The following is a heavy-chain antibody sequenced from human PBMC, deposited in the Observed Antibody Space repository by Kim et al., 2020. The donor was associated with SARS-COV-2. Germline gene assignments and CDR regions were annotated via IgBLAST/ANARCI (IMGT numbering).Heavy chain of an antibody. V-gene: IGHV3-11*04. Sequence: EGSVKGRFTISRDNTKNALYLQMNSLRAEETAVYYCARSGVVTAMYFDYWGQGTLVTVSS. CDR3: ARSGVVTAMYFDY. D-gene: IGHD2-21*02. J-gene: IGHJ4*02.